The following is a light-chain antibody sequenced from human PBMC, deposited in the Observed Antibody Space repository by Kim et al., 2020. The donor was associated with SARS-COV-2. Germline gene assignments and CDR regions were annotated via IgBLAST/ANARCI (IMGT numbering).Light chain of an antibody. Sequence: SSELTQDPAVSVALGQTVRITCQGDSLRTYYASWYQQKPGQAPILVIYGKNNRPSGIPDRFSGSSSGNTASLTVTGAQAVAEADYHCNSRDNSGDHVVFG. J-gene: IGLJ2*01. CDR2: GKN. V-gene: IGLV3-19*01. CDR1: SLRTYY. CDR3: NSRDNSGDHVV.